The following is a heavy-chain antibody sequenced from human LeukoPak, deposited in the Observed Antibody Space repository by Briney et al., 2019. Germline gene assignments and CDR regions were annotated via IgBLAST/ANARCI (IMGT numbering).Heavy chain of an antibody. CDR1: GYTFTGYY. CDR2: INPNSGGT. CDR3: ARDIVVVVAASNFGY. Sequence: ASVKVSCKASGYTFTGYYMHWVRQAPGQGLEWMGWINPNSGGTNYAQKFQGRVTMTRDTSISTAYMELSRLRSDDTAVYYCARDIVVVVAASNFGYWGQGTLVTVSS. J-gene: IGHJ4*02. D-gene: IGHD2-15*01. V-gene: IGHV1-2*02.